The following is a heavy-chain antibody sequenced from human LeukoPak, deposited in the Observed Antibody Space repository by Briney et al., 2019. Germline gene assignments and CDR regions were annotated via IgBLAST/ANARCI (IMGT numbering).Heavy chain of an antibody. CDR1: GGTFSSYA. D-gene: IGHD6-13*01. CDR3: ARDGSSVAAAGMYSWFDP. Sequence: ASVKVSCKASGGTFSSYAISWVRQAPGQGLEWMGGIIPIFGTANYARKFQGRVTITADESTSTAYMELSSLRSEDTAVYYCARDGSSVAAAGMYSWFDPWGQGTLVTVSS. CDR2: IIPIFGTA. J-gene: IGHJ5*02. V-gene: IGHV1-69*13.